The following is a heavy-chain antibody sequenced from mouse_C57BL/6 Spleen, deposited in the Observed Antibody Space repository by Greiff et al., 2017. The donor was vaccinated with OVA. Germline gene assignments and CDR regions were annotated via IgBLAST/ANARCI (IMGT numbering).Heavy chain of an antibody. CDR2: INPSTGGT. J-gene: IGHJ3*01. CDR3: AIISNYGSGFAY. V-gene: IGHV1-42*01. CDR1: GYSFTGYY. D-gene: IGHD2-5*01. Sequence: VQLQQSGPELVKPGASVKISCKASGYSFTGYYMNWVKQSPEKSLEWIGEINPSTGGTTYNQKFKAKATLTVDKSSSTAYMQLKSLTSEDSAVYYCAIISNYGSGFAYWGQGTLVTVSA.